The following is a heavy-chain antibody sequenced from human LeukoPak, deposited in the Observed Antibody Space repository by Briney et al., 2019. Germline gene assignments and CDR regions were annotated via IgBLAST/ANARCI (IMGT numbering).Heavy chain of an antibody. Sequence: SETLSLTCTVSGGSISSSSYYWGWIRQSPGKGLEWIGSIYYSGSTHYNPSLKSRVTISVDTSKNQFSLKLSSVTAADTAVYYCARASIAAAGNALDYWGQGTLVTVSS. V-gene: IGHV4-39*07. D-gene: IGHD6-13*01. CDR1: GGSISSSSYY. CDR2: IYYSGST. J-gene: IGHJ4*02. CDR3: ARASIAAAGNALDY.